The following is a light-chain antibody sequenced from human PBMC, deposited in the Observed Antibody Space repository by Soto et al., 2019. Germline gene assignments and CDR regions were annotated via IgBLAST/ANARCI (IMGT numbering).Light chain of an antibody. J-gene: IGKJ4*01. CDR1: RIVSNSH. Sequence: EIVLTQSPGALSLSPGERATLSCRTRRIVSNSHSAWYQQKPGQAPRLLIYGASNRATGVSDRFSGSGSGTDFTLTITRLEPEDSAVYYCQQYDRSPLFGGGTKVEI. CDR2: GAS. CDR3: QQYDRSPL. V-gene: IGKV3-20*01.